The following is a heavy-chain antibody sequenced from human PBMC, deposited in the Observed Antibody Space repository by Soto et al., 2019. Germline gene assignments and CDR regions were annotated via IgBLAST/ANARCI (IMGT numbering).Heavy chain of an antibody. CDR2: MKPDSDNT. Sequence: QVQLVQSGAEVKKPGASVKVSCKASGYTFTSYDINWVRQAPGQGLEWLGWMKPDSDNTVYAQKFQGSVSMTRDTSISTAYMELSSLRSEDTAVYYCERGQMISGWDALDFWGQGTMVIVSS. J-gene: IGHJ3*01. CDR1: GYTFTSYD. D-gene: IGHD3-22*01. CDR3: ERGQMISGWDALDF. V-gene: IGHV1-8*01.